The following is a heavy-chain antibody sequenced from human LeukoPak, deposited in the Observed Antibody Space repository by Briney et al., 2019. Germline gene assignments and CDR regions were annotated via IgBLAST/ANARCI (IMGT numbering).Heavy chain of an antibody. J-gene: IGHJ4*02. CDR2: VKQDGSEK. V-gene: IGHV3-7*01. CDR3: ARLMYYYGSGSYLY. D-gene: IGHD3-10*01. Sequence: GGSLRLSCAASGFTFSSYWMSWVRQAPGKGLEWVANVKQDGSEKYYVDSVKGRFTISRDNAKNSLYLQMNSLRAEDTAVYYCARLMYYYGSGSYLYWGQGTLVTVSS. CDR1: GFTFSSYW.